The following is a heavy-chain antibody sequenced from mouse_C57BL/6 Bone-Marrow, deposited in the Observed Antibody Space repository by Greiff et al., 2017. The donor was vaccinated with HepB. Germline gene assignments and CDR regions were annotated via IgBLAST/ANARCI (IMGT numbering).Heavy chain of an antibody. Sequence: EVKLMESGPGLAKPSQTLSLTCSVTGYSITSDYWNWIRKFPGNKLVYMGYISYSGSTYYNPSLKSRISITRDTSKNQYYLQLNSVTTEDTATYYCATTVVATDYAMDYWGQGTSVTVSS. V-gene: IGHV3-8*01. CDR3: ATTVVATDYAMDY. D-gene: IGHD1-1*01. CDR1: GYSITSDY. J-gene: IGHJ4*01. CDR2: ISYSGST.